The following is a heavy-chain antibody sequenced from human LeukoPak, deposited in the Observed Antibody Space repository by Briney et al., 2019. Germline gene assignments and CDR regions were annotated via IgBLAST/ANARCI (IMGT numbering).Heavy chain of an antibody. CDR1: GFTIRIYG. CDR3: AKDWGSSDSYNYFDP. D-gene: IGHD6-19*01. CDR2: ISHDGGAK. Sequence: PGTSLRLSCAVSGFTIRIYGMRWVRQAPGKGLEWVAMISHDGGAKYYADSVKGRFTISRDDSKNTLYLQMNSLSTEDTALYYCAKDWGSSDSYNYFDPWGEGTLVTVPS. V-gene: IGHV3-30*18. J-gene: IGHJ5*02.